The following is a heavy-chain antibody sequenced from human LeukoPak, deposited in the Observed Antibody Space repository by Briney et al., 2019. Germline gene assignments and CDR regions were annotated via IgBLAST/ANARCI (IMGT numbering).Heavy chain of an antibody. CDR3: ARDTANHLNWFVL. J-gene: IGHJ5*02. V-gene: IGHV3-33*01. CDR1: EFIFSSYG. Sequence: GGSLRLSCEASEFIFSSYGMHWVRQAPGKGLEWVAAIWDDGSEKYYGDSVRGRFTISRDNSKNTLYLQMDSLRAEDTAVYYCARDTANHLNWFVLWGQGTLVTVAS. D-gene: IGHD5-18*01. CDR2: IWDDGSEK.